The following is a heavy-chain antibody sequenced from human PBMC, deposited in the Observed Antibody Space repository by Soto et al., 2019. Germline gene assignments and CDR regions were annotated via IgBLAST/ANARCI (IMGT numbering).Heavy chain of an antibody. Sequence: QVQLQESGPGLVKPSQTLSLTCTVSGGPISSGGYYWSWIRQHPGKGLEWIGHIYYSGSTYYNPSLKSRVTISKDTSENQFSRKLSSVTAADTAVYYCARRQIVVVPAASGYFDLWGRGTLVTASS. CDR3: ARRQIVVVPAASGYFDL. CDR1: GGPISSGGYY. CDR2: IYYSGST. J-gene: IGHJ2*01. V-gene: IGHV4-31*03. D-gene: IGHD2-2*01.